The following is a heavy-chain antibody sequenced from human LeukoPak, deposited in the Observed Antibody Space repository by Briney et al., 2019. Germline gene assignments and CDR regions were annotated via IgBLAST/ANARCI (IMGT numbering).Heavy chain of an antibody. CDR2: ISSSSSHI. V-gene: IGHV3-21*01. D-gene: IGHD3/OR15-3a*01. J-gene: IGHJ4*02. CDR3: ARGDYYFDY. Sequence: GGSLRLSCAASGFTFSSYSMNWVRQAPGKGLEWVSSISSSSSHIYYADSVKGRFTISRDNAKNSLYLQMNSLRAEDTAVYYCARGDYYFDYWGQGTLVTVSS. CDR1: GFTFSSYS.